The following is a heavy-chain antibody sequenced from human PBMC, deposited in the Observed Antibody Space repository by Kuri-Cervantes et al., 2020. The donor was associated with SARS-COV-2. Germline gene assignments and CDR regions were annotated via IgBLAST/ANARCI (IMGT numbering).Heavy chain of an antibody. CDR2: IWFAGNII. V-gene: IGHV3-33*01. J-gene: IGHJ4*02. CDR1: GFDFRSFR. CDR3: ARDHPITSVVDPDSYFDH. Sequence: AGTLRLSCATSGFDFRSFRMHWVRQAPGKGLEWVAVIWFAGNIIYYADSVKGRFTISRYRAKNKVYLQMDGLRAEDTAVYYCARDHPITSVVDPDSYFDHWGQGTLVTVSS. D-gene: IGHD3-10*01.